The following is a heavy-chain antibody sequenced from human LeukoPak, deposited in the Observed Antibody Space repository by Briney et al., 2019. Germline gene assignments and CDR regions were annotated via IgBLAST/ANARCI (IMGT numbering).Heavy chain of an antibody. CDR2: ISNSDGNT. CDR3: AKDEGVGATWSPDY. J-gene: IGHJ4*02. V-gene: IGHV3-23*01. D-gene: IGHD1-26*01. Sequence: GGSLRLSCAASGFTFSSYAMSWVRQAPGKGLEWVSTISNSDGNTYYADSVKGRFTISRDNSKNTLYLQMNSLRAEDTAVHYCAKDEGVGATWSPDYWGQGTLVTVSS. CDR1: GFTFSSYA.